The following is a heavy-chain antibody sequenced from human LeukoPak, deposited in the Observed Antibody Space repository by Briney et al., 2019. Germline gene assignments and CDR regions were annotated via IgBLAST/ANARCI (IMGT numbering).Heavy chain of an antibody. D-gene: IGHD3-10*01. V-gene: IGHV3-23*01. Sequence: GALRLSCAASGFIFSSYGMSWVRQAPGKGLEWVSLISGSGVYTYHADSVKGRFTISRDNSKNTVYLQTSSLRAEDTAVYYCAKKRSLVRGAHPFDYWGQGTLVTVSS. CDR3: AKKRSLVRGAHPFDY. CDR2: ISGSGVYT. CDR1: GFIFSSYG. J-gene: IGHJ4*02.